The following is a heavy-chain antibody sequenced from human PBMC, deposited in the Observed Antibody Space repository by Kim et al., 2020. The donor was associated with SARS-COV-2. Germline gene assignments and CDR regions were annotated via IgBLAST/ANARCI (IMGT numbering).Heavy chain of an antibody. V-gene: IGHV1-2*06. CDR3: ASWPIDDMDV. CDR1: GYTFTGYY. D-gene: IGHD3-22*01. J-gene: IGHJ6*02. CDR2: INPNSGDT. Sequence: ASVKVSCKASGYTFTGYYMHWVRQAPGQGLEWMVRINPNSGDTNFAQEFQGRVTMTRDTSISTAYMELSRLRSDDTAVYYCASWPIDDMDVWGQGTTVIVSS.